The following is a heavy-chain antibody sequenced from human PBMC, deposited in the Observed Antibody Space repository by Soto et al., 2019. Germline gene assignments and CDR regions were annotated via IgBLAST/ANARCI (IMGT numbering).Heavy chain of an antibody. V-gene: IGHV1-46*01. J-gene: IGHJ4*02. CDR3: ARSFEKLGGGGAHNFDY. CDR2: INPSGGST. D-gene: IGHD7-27*01. CDR1: GCTFTSYY. Sequence: ASVKVSCKASGCTFTSYYMHLVRQAPGQGLEWMGIINPSGGSTSYAQKFQGRVTMTRDTSTSTVYMELSSLRSEDTAVYYCARSFEKLGGGGAHNFDYWGQGTLVTVSS.